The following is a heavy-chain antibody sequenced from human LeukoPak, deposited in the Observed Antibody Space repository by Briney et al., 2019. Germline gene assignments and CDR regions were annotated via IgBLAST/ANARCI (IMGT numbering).Heavy chain of an antibody. Sequence: GGSLRLSCAGSGFTFISYAMNWVRQAPGKGLEWVAAIRFSGVSTYYADSVKGRFTISRDNSKNTLYLQMHSLRAEDTAVYFCAKDQYIRGWRVTPDYYYYDGIDVWGEGTTCTVSS. J-gene: IGHJ6*01. CDR1: GFTFISYA. CDR3: AKDQYIRGWRVTPDYYYYDGIDV. CDR2: IRFSGVST. V-gene: IGHV3-23*01. D-gene: IGHD6-19*01.